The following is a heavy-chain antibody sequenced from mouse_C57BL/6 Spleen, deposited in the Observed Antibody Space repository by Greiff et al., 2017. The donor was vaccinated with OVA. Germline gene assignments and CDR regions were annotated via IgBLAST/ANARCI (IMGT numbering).Heavy chain of an antibody. D-gene: IGHD1-1*01. J-gene: IGHJ2*01. Sequence: VQLQESGAELARPGASVKLSCKASGYTFTSYGISWVKQRTGQGLEWIGEIYPRSGNTYYNEKFKGKATLTADKSSSTAYMELHGLTTEDSAVYFCEREGHDGPYWGQGTTLTVSS. V-gene: IGHV1-81*01. CDR2: IYPRSGNT. CDR1: GYTFTSYG. CDR3: EREGHDGPY.